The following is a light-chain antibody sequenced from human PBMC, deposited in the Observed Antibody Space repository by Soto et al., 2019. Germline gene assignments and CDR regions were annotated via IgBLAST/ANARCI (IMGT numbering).Light chain of an antibody. CDR2: VNSGGSH. Sequence: QSVLTQSPSASASLGASVKLTCTLSSGHSNYAIAWHQRQPEKGPRFLMKVNSGGSHIKGDGIPDRFSGSSSGAGRYLFISSLQSEDEADYYCQTWGTGSAIVVFGGGTQLTVL. J-gene: IGLJ7*01. V-gene: IGLV4-69*01. CDR3: QTWGTGSAIVV. CDR1: SGHSNYA.